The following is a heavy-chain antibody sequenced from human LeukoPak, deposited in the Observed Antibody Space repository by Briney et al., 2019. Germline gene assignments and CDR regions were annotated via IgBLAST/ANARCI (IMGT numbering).Heavy chain of an antibody. Sequence: GGSLRLSCAASGFTFSSYAMSWVRQAPGKGLEWVSAISGSGGSTYYADSVKGRFTISRDNSKNTLYLQMNSLRAEDTAVYYCAKDLCTGYSSGCRDLEEDFDIWGQGTMVTVSS. CDR1: GFTFSSYA. V-gene: IGHV3-23*01. CDR3: AKDLCTGYSSGCRDLEEDFDI. CDR2: ISGSGGST. D-gene: IGHD6-19*01. J-gene: IGHJ3*02.